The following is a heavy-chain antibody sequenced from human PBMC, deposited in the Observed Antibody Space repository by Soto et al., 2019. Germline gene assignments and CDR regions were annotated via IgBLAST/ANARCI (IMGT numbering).Heavy chain of an antibody. CDR1: GDSVSSINSA. CDR3: ARNTGHNSLDI. V-gene: IGHV6-1*01. J-gene: IGHJ3*02. CDR2: TYYRTQWNN. Sequence: SQTLSLTCAISGDSVSSINSAWNRIRQSPSRGLGWLGRTYYRTQWNNDYALSVKSRITINPDTSKNQFSLRLNSVTPEDTAVYYCARNTGHNSLDIWGQGTMVTVSS.